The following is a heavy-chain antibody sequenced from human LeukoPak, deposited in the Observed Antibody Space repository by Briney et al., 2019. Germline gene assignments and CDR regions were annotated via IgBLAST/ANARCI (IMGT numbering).Heavy chain of an antibody. CDR3: ARDTYSSSWYLVSGY. CDR1: GFTFSSYG. Sequence: GGSLRLSCAASGFTFSSYGMHGVRQAPGKGLEWVAVIWYDGSNKYYADSVKGRFTISRDNSKNTLYLQMNSLRAEDTAVYYCARDTYSSSWYLVSGYWGQGTLVTVSS. J-gene: IGHJ4*02. V-gene: IGHV3-33*01. CDR2: IWYDGSNK. D-gene: IGHD6-13*01.